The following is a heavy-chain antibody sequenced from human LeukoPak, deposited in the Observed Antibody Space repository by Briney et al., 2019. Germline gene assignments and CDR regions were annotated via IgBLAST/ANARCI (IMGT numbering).Heavy chain of an antibody. CDR3: AKPSGNYFPFDY. CDR1: GFTFTSYG. V-gene: IGHV3-23*01. D-gene: IGHD2/OR15-2a*01. CDR2: ISGTGGSP. Sequence: GGSLRLSCAASGFTFTSYGMSWVRQAPGKGLEWVSSISGTGGSPYYADPVKGRFTISRDNSENTVYLQMNSLRAEDTAVYYCAKPSGNYFPFDYWGQGTLVTVSS. J-gene: IGHJ4*02.